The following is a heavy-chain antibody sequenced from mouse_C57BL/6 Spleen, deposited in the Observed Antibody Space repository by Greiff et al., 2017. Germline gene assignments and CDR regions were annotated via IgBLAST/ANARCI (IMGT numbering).Heavy chain of an antibody. D-gene: IGHD2-4*01. CDR3: ARRGIYYDYGGAMDY. CDR1: GYAFTNYL. CDR2: INPGSGGT. J-gene: IGHJ4*01. V-gene: IGHV1-54*01. Sequence: VQLQQSGAELVRPGTSVKVSCKASGYAFTNYLIEWVKQRPGQGLEWIGVINPGSGGTNYNEKFKGKATLTADKSSSTAYMQLSSLTSEDSAVYFCARRGIYYDYGGAMDYWGQGTSVTVSS.